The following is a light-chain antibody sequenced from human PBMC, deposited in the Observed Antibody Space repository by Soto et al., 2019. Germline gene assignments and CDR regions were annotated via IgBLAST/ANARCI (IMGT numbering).Light chain of an antibody. CDR1: SSDVGGYNY. CDR2: EVS. Sequence: QSALTQPASVSGSPGQSITISCTGTSSDVGGYNYVSWYQQHPGKAPKLMIYEVSNRPSGVSNRFSGSKSGNTASLTISGLQATDAADYYYSSYTSSSTPYVFGTGTKLTVL. J-gene: IGLJ1*01. V-gene: IGLV2-14*01. CDR3: SSYTSSSTPYV.